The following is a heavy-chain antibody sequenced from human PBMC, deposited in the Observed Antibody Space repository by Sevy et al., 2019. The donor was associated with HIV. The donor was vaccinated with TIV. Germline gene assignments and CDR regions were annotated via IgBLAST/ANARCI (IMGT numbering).Heavy chain of an antibody. Sequence: GESLKISCKGSGYSFTSYWISWVRQMPGKGLEWMGRIDPSDSYTNYSPSFQVHVTISADKSISTAYLQWSSLKASDTAMYYCARHNLRYSYGFGWFDPWGQGTLVTVSS. D-gene: IGHD5-18*01. J-gene: IGHJ5*02. CDR2: IDPSDSYT. V-gene: IGHV5-10-1*01. CDR3: ARHNLRYSYGFGWFDP. CDR1: GYSFTSYW.